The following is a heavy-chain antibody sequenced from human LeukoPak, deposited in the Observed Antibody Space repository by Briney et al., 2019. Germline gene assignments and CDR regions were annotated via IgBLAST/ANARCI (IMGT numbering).Heavy chain of an antibody. Sequence: GGSLRLSCAASGFTFSSYAMSWVRQAPGKGLEWVSAISGSGGSTYYADSVKGRFTISRDNSKNTLYLQMNSLRAEDTAVYYCAKNTITFGGVIASFDPWGQGTLVTVSS. CDR1: GFTFSSYA. D-gene: IGHD3-16*02. V-gene: IGHV3-23*01. J-gene: IGHJ5*02. CDR2: ISGSGGST. CDR3: AKNTITFGGVIASFDP.